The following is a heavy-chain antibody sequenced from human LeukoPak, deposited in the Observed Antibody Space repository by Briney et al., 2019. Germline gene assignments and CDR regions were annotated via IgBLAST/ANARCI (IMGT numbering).Heavy chain of an antibody. CDR3: TAVAGPLDY. CDR2: IRSKANSYAT. V-gene: IGHV3-73*01. D-gene: IGHD6-19*01. CDR1: GFTFSGSA. Sequence: GGSLRLSCAASGFTFSGSAMHWVRQASGKGLEWVGRIRSKANSYATAYAASVKGRFTISRDDSKNTAYLQMNSLKTEDTAVYYCTAVAGPLDYWGQGTLVTVSS. J-gene: IGHJ4*02.